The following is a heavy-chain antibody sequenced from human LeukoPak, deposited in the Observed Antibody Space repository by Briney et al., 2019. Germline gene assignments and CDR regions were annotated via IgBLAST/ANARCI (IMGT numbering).Heavy chain of an antibody. CDR1: GFTVSGNY. CDR3: ARERGIAVAGTSFDY. V-gene: IGHV3-48*01. Sequence: GGSLRLSCTASGFTVSGNYMNWVRQAPGKGLEWVSYISSSSSTIYYADSVKGRFTISRDNAKNSLYLQMNSLRAEDTAVYYCARERGIAVAGTSFDYWGQGTLVTVSS. D-gene: IGHD6-19*01. J-gene: IGHJ4*02. CDR2: ISSSSSTI.